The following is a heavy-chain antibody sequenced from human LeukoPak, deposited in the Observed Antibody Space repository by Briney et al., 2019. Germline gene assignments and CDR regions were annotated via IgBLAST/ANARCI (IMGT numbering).Heavy chain of an antibody. J-gene: IGHJ4*02. CDR1: GFTFSSFA. D-gene: IGHD3-22*01. CDR3: AKNSRSSGYYLDY. Sequence: GGSLRLSCAASGFTFSSFAMSWVRQAPGKGLEWVSTISGSGGSTSYADSVKGRFTISRDNSKNTLYLQMNSLRADDTALYYCAKNSRSSGYYLDYWGQGTLVTVSS. CDR2: ISGSGGST. V-gene: IGHV3-23*01.